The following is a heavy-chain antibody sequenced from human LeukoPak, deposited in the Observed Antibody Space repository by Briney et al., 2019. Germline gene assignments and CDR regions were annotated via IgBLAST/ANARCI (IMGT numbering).Heavy chain of an antibody. V-gene: IGHV4-34*01. D-gene: IGHD3-10*01. CDR3: ARVLLWFGESLDY. Sequence: SETLSLTCAVYGGSFSGYYWSWIRQPPRKGLEWIGEINHSGSTNYNPSLKSRVTISVDTSKNQFSLKLSSVTAADTAVYYCARVLLWFGESLDYWGQGTLVTVSS. CDR1: GGSFSGYY. CDR2: INHSGST. J-gene: IGHJ4*02.